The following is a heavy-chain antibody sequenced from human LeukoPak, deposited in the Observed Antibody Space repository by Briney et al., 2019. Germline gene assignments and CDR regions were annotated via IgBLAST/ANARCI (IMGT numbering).Heavy chain of an antibody. J-gene: IGHJ5*02. D-gene: IGHD2-8*01. Sequence: SETLSLTCTVSGGSISSSTYYWGWIRQPPGKGLQWIGSIYYSGNTYYNPSLKSRITVSVDTSKNQFSLKLGSVTAADTAVYYCARRNGLFDPWGQGTLVTVSS. V-gene: IGHV4-39*01. CDR3: ARRNGLFDP. CDR2: IYYSGNT. CDR1: GGSISSSTYY.